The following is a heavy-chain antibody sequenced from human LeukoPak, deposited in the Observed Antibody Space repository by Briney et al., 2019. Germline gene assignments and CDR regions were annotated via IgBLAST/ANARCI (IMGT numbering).Heavy chain of an antibody. V-gene: IGHV4-34*01. CDR2: INHSGST. CDR3: ARGPEVVAGSLDY. CDR1: GGSFSGYY. Sequence: SETLSLTCAVYGGSFSGYYWSWIRQPPGKGLEWIGEINHSGSTNYNPSLKSRVTISVDTSKNQFSLKLSSVTAADTAVYYCARGPEVVAGSLDYWGQGTLVTVSS. J-gene: IGHJ4*02. D-gene: IGHD6-19*01.